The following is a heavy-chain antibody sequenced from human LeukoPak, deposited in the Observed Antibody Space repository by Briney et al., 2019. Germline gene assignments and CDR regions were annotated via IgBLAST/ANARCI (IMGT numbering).Heavy chain of an antibody. CDR2: IKQDGSEK. J-gene: IGHJ4*02. V-gene: IGHV3-7*01. CDR3: ARDPRPSSGWRPFDY. D-gene: IGHD6-19*01. CDR1: GFTFSSYW. Sequence: PGGSLRLSCAASGFTFSSYWMSLVRQAPGKGLEWVANIKQDGSEKYYVDSVKGRFTISRDNAKNSLYLQMNSLRAEDTAVYYCARDPRPSSGWRPFDYWGQGTLVTISS.